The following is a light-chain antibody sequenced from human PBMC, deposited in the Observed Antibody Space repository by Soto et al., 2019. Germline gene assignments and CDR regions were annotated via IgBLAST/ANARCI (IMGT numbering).Light chain of an antibody. CDR3: CSYAGSYSHVV. J-gene: IGLJ2*01. CDR2: DVS. Sequence: QSALTQPRSVSGSPGQSVTISCTGTSSDVGGYNYVSWYQQHPGKAPKLMIYDVSKRPSGVPDRFSGSKSGNTASLTISGLQAEVEADYYCCSYAGSYSHVVFGGGTKLTVL. CDR1: SSDVGGYNY. V-gene: IGLV2-11*01.